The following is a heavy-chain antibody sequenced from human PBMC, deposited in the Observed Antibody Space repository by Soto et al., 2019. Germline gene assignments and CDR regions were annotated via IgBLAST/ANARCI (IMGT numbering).Heavy chain of an antibody. J-gene: IGHJ4*02. D-gene: IGHD6-19*01. Sequence: QVRLQESGPGLVKPSETLSLTCSVSGVSVSSGSFYWSWIRQPPGKGLEWIGFIYNTETFNYNPSLKSPVTLSVDASKHQFSLILSSVSAADTAVYYCARVPLRYSSSHNFDSWGQGALVTVSS. CDR3: ARVPLRYSSSHNFDS. V-gene: IGHV4-61*01. CDR2: IYNTETF. CDR1: GVSVSSGSFY.